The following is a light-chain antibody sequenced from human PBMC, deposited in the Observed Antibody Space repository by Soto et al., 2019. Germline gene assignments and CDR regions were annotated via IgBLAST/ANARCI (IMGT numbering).Light chain of an antibody. CDR2: DAS. V-gene: IGKV3-11*01. Sequence: EIVLTQSPATLSLSPEERATLSCRASQSVSSYLAWYQQKAGQTPRLLIYDASNRATGIPARFSGSGSGTDFTLTISSLEPEDFAVYYCQQRSNWPRSITFGQGTRLEIK. CDR3: QQRSNWPRSIT. J-gene: IGKJ5*01. CDR1: QSVSSY.